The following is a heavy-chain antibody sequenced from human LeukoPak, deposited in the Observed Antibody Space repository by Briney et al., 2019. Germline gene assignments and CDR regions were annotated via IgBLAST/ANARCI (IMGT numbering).Heavy chain of an antibody. Sequence: PGGSLRLSCAASGFTFSSYAMSWVRQAPGKGPEWVSAISGSGGSTYYADSVKGRFTISRDNSKNTLYLQMNSLRAEDTAVYYCASPYYDFWSGYYKWGQGTLVTVSS. CDR3: ASPYYDFWSGYYK. CDR2: ISGSGGST. D-gene: IGHD3-3*01. V-gene: IGHV3-23*01. J-gene: IGHJ4*02. CDR1: GFTFSSYA.